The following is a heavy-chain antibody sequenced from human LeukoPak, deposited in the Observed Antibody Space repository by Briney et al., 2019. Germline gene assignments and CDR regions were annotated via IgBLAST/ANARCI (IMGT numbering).Heavy chain of an antibody. D-gene: IGHD6-13*01. CDR3: ARSYGSSWYWFDP. J-gene: IGHJ5*02. Sequence: EGSLRLSCAASGFTVSSNYMSWVRQAPGKGLEWVSVIYSGGSTYYADSVKGRFTISRDNSKNTLYLQMNSLRAEDTAVYYCARSYGSSWYWFDPWGQGTLVTVSS. CDR1: GFTVSSNY. V-gene: IGHV3-53*01. CDR2: IYSGGST.